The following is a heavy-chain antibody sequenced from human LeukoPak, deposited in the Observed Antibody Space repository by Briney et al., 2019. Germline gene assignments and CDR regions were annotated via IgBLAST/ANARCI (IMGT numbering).Heavy chain of an antibody. CDR1: GGSISSSSYY. J-gene: IGHJ4*02. CDR3: ASTEQQLSY. CDR2: IYYSGST. D-gene: IGHD6-13*01. V-gene: IGHV4-39*01. Sequence: PSETLSLTCTVSGGSISSSSYYWGWIRQPPGKGLEWIRSIYYSGSTYYNPSLKSRVTISVDTSKNQFSLKLSSVTAADTAVYYCASTEQQLSYWGQGTLVTVSS.